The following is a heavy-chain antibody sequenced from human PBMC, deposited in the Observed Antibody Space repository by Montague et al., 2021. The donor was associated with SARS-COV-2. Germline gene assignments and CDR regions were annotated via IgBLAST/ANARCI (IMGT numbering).Heavy chain of an antibody. CDR3: ARDIAVAGLFDY. CDR1: GGSISSGSYY. V-gene: IGHV4-61*02. J-gene: IGHJ4*02. Sequence: TLSLTCTVSGGSISSGSYYWSWIRQPAGKGLVWIGRISISGSTNYNPSLKSRVTISVDTSKNQLSLKLSSVTAADTAVYYCARDIAVAGLFDYWGQGTLVTVSS. CDR2: ISISGST. D-gene: IGHD6-19*01.